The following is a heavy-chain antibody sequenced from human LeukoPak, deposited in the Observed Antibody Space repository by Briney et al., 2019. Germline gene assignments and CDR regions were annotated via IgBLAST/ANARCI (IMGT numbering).Heavy chain of an antibody. CDR2: ISNDGSRK. Sequence: GRSLRLSCAPSGFTFSRHGMHWVRQAPGKGLEWVAIISNDGSRKYYAHSVEGRFTISRDNSKNTLYLQMDSLRSEDTAVYYCATPSDDDYYYDSSGYYYWGQGTLVTVSS. V-gene: IGHV3-30*03. D-gene: IGHD3-22*01. J-gene: IGHJ4*02. CDR3: ATPSDDDYYYDSSGYYY. CDR1: GFTFSRHG.